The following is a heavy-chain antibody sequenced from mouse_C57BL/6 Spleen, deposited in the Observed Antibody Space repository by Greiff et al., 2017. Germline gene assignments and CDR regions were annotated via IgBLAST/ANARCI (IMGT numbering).Heavy chain of an antibody. D-gene: IGHD1-1*02. J-gene: IGHJ3*01. CDR3: ARVDGGASAWFAY. Sequence: QVQLKESGAELARPGASVKLSCKASGYTFTSYGISWVKQRTGQGLEWIGEIYPRSGNTYYNEKFKGKATLTADKSSSTAYMELRSLTSEDSAVYFCARVDGGASAWFAYWGQGTLVTVSA. CDR1: GYTFTSYG. CDR2: IYPRSGNT. V-gene: IGHV1-81*01.